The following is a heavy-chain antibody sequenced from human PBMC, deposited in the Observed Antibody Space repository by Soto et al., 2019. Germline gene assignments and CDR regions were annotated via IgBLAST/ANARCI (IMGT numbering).Heavy chain of an antibody. J-gene: IGHJ4*02. CDR2: ISYDGSNK. CDR3: ARDGSPGTAVAGTDFDY. CDR1: GFTFSSYA. Sequence: LRLSCAASGFTFSSYAMHWVRQAPGKGLEWVAVISYDGSNKYYADSVKGRFTISRDNSKNTLYLQMNSLRAEDTAVYYCARDGSPGTAVAGTDFDYWGQGTLVTVSS. V-gene: IGHV3-30-3*01. D-gene: IGHD6-19*01.